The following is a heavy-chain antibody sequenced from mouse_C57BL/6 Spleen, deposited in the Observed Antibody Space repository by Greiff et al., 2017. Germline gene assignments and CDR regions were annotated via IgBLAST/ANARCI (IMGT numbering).Heavy chain of an antibody. J-gene: IGHJ1*03. V-gene: IGHV3-1*01. D-gene: IGHD1-1*01. CDR1: GYSITSGYD. CDR2: ISYSGST. Sequence: EVQLQQSGPGMVKPSQSLSLTCTVTGYSITSGYDWHWIRHFPGNKLEWMGYISYSGSTNYNPSLKSRISITHDTSKNHFFLKLNSVTTEDTATYYCARDRKMENYYGSSYGYFDVWGTGTTVTVSS. CDR3: ARDRKMENYYGSSYGYFDV.